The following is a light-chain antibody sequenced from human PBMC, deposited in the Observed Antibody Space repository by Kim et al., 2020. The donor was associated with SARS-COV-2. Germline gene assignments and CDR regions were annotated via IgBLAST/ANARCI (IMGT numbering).Light chain of an antibody. CDR2: EVS. Sequence: SDIGGYNHVSWYQQHPDKAPKLMIYEVSKRPSGVPDRFSGSKSGNTASLTVSGLQVEDEADYYCSYQRVFGGGTKLTVL. CDR3: SYQRV. J-gene: IGLJ2*01. V-gene: IGLV2-8*01. CDR1: SDIGGYNH.